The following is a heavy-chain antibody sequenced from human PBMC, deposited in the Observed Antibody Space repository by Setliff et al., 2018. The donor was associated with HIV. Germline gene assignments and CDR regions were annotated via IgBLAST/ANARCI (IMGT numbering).Heavy chain of an antibody. D-gene: IGHD3-10*01. CDR2: IGSGGDT. CDR3: ARGGLYGSGSYFGWGYLDF. J-gene: IGHJ4*02. CDR1: GFTFSTYA. V-gene: IGHV3-23*01. Sequence: GGSLRLSCAASGFTFSTYAMTWVRQAPGRGLQWVSTIGSGGDTHYPDSVKGRFTISRDNSKNMLSLQLNSLRADDTAVYYCARGGLYGSGSYFGWGYLDFWGQGVMVTVSS.